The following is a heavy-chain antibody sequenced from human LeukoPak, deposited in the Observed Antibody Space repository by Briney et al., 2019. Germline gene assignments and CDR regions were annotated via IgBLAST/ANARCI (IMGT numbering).Heavy chain of an antibody. CDR2: IYYSGST. J-gene: IGHJ6*03. CDR3: ARGGVGSAPVGYYYYMDV. V-gene: IGHV4-39*07. CDR1: GGSISSSNYY. Sequence: PSETLSLTCTVSGGSISSSNYYWGWIRQPPGKGLEWIGSIYYSGSTYYNPSLKSRITMSVDTSKNQFSLKLSSVTAADTAVYYCARGGVGSAPVGYYYYMDVWGKGTTVTISS. D-gene: IGHD2-15*01.